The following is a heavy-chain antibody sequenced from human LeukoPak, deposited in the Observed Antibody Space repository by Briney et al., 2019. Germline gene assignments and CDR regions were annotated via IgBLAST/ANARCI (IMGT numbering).Heavy chain of an antibody. Sequence: PGGSLRLSCAASGFTFSNAWMSWVRQAPGKGLEWVGRIKSKTDGGTTDYAAPVKGRFTISRDDSKNTLYLQMNSLKTEDTAVYYCTTEIFWNGYHYVYWGQGTLVTVSS. CDR1: GFTFSNAW. D-gene: IGHD3-3*01. CDR3: TTEIFWNGYHYVY. CDR2: IKSKTDGGTT. J-gene: IGHJ4*02. V-gene: IGHV3-15*01.